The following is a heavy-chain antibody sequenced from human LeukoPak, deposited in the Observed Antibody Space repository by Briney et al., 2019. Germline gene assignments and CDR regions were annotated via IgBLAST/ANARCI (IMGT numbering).Heavy chain of an antibody. CDR3: ARRSQAAAGRGIDY. CDR2: MSNSGST. J-gene: IGHJ4*02. V-gene: IGHV4-39*01. D-gene: IGHD6-13*01. CDR1: GGSISSSSYY. Sequence: SETLSLTYTVSGGSISSSSYYWGWIRQSPGKGLEWIGTMSNSGSTYYNPSLKSRVTISGDTAKSQFSLKLSSVTTADTAVYYCARRSQAAAGRGIDYWGQGTLVTVPS.